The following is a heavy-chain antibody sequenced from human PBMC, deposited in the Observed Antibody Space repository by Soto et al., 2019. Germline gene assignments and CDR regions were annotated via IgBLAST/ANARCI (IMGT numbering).Heavy chain of an antibody. CDR1: GGSLSSYY. CDR2: IYYSGST. V-gene: IGHV4-59*08. Sequence: SETLSLTCTVSGGSLSSYYCSWIRQPPGKGLEWIGYIYYSGSTNYNPSLKSRVTISVDTSKNQFSLKLSSVTAADTAVYYCASNKRAAAGTTWFDPWGQGTLVTVSS. J-gene: IGHJ5*02. CDR3: ASNKRAAAGTTWFDP. D-gene: IGHD6-13*01.